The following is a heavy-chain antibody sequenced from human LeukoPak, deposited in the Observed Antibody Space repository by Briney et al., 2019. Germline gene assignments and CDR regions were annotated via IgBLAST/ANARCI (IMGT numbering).Heavy chain of an antibody. Sequence: SETLSLTCSVSGGSVRSDSYHWGWIRQPPGKGLEWIGSIFISGDTYYNPSLKSRVTISLDTSKNQFSLRLNSMTAADTAVYYCTTSRGGSNRNFDYWGQGTLVTVSS. V-gene: IGHV4-39*07. CDR3: TTSRGGSNRNFDY. CDR1: GGSVRSDSYH. J-gene: IGHJ4*02. CDR2: IFISGDT. D-gene: IGHD1-26*01.